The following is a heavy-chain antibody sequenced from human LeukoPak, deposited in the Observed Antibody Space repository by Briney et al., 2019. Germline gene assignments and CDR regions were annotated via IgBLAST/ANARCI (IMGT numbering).Heavy chain of an antibody. J-gene: IGHJ4*02. CDR3: ASKRRFLEWLSGGY. CDR1: GFTFSHYW. V-gene: IGHV3-74*01. Sequence: PGGSLRLSCAASGFTFSHYWMHWVRQAPGKGPVWVSLVHNDGGTTAYADSVKGRFTISRDNSKNTLYLQMNSLRAEDTAVYYCASKRRFLEWLSGGYWGQGTLVTVSS. CDR2: VHNDGGTT. D-gene: IGHD3-3*01.